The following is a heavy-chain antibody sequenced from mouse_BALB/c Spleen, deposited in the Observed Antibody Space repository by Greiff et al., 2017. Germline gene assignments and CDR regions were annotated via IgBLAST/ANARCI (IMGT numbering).Heavy chain of an antibody. Sequence: EVQRVESGGGLVQPGGSRKLSCAASGFTFSSFGMHWVRQAPEKGLEWVAYISSGSSTIYYADTVKGRFTISRDNPKNTLFLQMTSLRSEDTAMYYCARYDYLYFDVWGAGTTVTVSS. D-gene: IGHD2-4*01. J-gene: IGHJ1*01. CDR1: GFTFSSFG. CDR3: ARYDYLYFDV. CDR2: ISSGSSTI. V-gene: IGHV5-17*02.